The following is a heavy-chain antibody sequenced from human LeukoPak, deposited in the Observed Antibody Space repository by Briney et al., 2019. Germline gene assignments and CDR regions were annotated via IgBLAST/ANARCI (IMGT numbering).Heavy chain of an antibody. CDR1: GFTFSSYS. J-gene: IGHJ6*02. CDR3: AREPLLTVTIRMDV. CDR2: ISSSSSSTI. D-gene: IGHD4-17*01. Sequence: GGSLRLSCAASGFTFSSYSMNWVRQAPGKGLEWVSYISSSSSSTIYYADSVKGRFTISRDNAKNSLYLQMNSLRAEDTAVYYCAREPLLTVTIRMDVWGQGTTVTVSS. V-gene: IGHV3-48*01.